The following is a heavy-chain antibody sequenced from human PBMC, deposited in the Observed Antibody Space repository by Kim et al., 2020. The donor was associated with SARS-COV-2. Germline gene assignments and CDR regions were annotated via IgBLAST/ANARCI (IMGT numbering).Heavy chain of an antibody. D-gene: IGHD2-15*01. CDR3: ASGRAARRLPLVYTGRVRVGHSYGMDV. CDR1: GGSINSGGYY. V-gene: IGHV4-61*02. CDR2: ISSSGNT. Sequence: SETLSLTCAVSGGSINSGGYYWSWIRQPAGKGLEWIGRISSSGNTNYNLSLNSRVTMSLDTSKKQFPLRLRSATAADTAVYYCASGRAARRLPLVYTGRVRVGHSYGMDVWGQGTTVTISS. J-gene: IGHJ6*02.